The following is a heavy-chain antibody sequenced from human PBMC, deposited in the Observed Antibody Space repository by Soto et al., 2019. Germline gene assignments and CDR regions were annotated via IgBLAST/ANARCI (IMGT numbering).Heavy chain of an antibody. Sequence: QVQLVQSGAEVKKPGSSVKVSCKASGGTFSSYTISWVRQAPGQGLEWMGRIIPILGIANYAQKFQRRVTITADKSTSTAYMELSSLRSEDTAVYYCARDGSSGWSLGIQHWGQGTLVTVSS. CDR3: ARDGSSGWSLGIQH. V-gene: IGHV1-69*08. J-gene: IGHJ1*01. CDR2: IIPILGIA. CDR1: GGTFSSYT. D-gene: IGHD6-19*01.